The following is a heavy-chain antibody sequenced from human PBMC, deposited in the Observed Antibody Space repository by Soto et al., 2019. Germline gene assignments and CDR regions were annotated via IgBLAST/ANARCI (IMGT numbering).Heavy chain of an antibody. CDR3: ARRSNFYSMDV. J-gene: IGHJ6*04. V-gene: IGHV1-2*02. Sequence: ASVKVSCKASEYSFTAYYLHWVRQAPGQGLEWMGYINPNTGDTDYSQKFQGRVTMTRDTSISTTYMELSRLRSDDTAVYYCARRSNFYSMDVWGKGTTVPVSS. CDR2: INPNTGDT. CDR1: EYSFTAYY.